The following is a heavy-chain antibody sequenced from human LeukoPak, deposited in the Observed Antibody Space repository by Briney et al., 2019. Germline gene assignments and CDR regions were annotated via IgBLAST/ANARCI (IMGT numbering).Heavy chain of an antibody. CDR3: ATGTSIAARGDY. CDR1: GNTLTELS. CDR2: FDPEDGET. V-gene: IGHV1-24*01. J-gene: IGHJ4*02. Sequence: ASVKVSCKVSGNTLTELSMHWLQQAPGKGLEWMGGFDPEDGETIYAQKFQGRVTMTEDTSTDTAYMELSSLRSEDTAVYYCATGTSIAARGDYWGQGTLVTVSS. D-gene: IGHD6-6*01.